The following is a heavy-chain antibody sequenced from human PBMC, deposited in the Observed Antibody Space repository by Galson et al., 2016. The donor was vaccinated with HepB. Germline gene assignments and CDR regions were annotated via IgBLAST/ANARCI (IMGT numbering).Heavy chain of an antibody. CDR2: ISVHNGNT. Sequence: SVKVSCKASGYSFTSRGVSWVRQAPGQGLEWMGWISVHNGNTDYAQKFQGRATMTTDIPTSTIYLEMRSLKSDDTAVYYCVRGFGRGDAFDFWGQRTMITVSS. J-gene: IGHJ3*01. CDR3: VRGFGRGDAFDF. D-gene: IGHD3-16*01. V-gene: IGHV1-18*01. CDR1: GYSFTSRG.